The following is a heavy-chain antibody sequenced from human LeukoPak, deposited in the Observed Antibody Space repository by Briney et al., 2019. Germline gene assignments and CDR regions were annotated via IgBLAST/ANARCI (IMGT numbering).Heavy chain of an antibody. V-gene: IGHV4-34*01. CDR1: GGSFSGYY. D-gene: IGHD1-7*01. CDR3: ARSDNWNYSFWFDP. Sequence: SETLSLTCAVYGGSFSGYYWSWIRQPPGKGLEWIGEINHSGSTNYNPSLKSRVTISVDTSKNQFSLKLSSVTAADTAVYYCARSDNWNYSFWFDPWGQGTLVTVSS. CDR2: INHSGST. J-gene: IGHJ5*02.